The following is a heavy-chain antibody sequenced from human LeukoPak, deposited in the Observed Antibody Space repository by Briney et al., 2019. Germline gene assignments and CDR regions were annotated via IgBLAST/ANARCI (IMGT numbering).Heavy chain of an antibody. CDR2: IDTAGDP. J-gene: IGHJ6*02. V-gene: IGHV3-13*05. Sequence: GGSLRLSCAASGFTFRSYDMHWVRQVLGKGLEWVSAIDTAGDPYYPGSVKGRFTISRDNSKNTLFLQMNSLRVEDTAVYYCARDNYGMDVWGQGTTVTVSS. CDR3: ARDNYGMDV. CDR1: GFTFRSYD.